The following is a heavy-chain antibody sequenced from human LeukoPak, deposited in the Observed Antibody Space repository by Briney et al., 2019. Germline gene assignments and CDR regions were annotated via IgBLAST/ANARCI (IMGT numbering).Heavy chain of an antibody. J-gene: IGHJ4*02. Sequence: GGSLRLSCAASGFTVSSNYMSWVRQAPGKGLEWVSVIYSGGSTNYADSVKGRFTISRDNSKNTLYLQMNSLRAEDTAVYYCARHSGSYHGYFDYWGQGTLVTVSS. CDR2: IYSGGST. D-gene: IGHD1-26*01. CDR1: GFTVSSNY. CDR3: ARHSGSYHGYFDY. V-gene: IGHV3-53*01.